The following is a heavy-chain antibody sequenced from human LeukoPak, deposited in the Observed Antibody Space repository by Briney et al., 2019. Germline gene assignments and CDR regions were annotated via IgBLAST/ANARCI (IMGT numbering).Heavy chain of an antibody. CDR3: AREWGPGIAVAGEFDY. V-gene: IGHV1-69*04. J-gene: IGHJ4*02. Sequence: SVKVSCKASGGTFSSYAISWVRQAPGQGLEWMGRILPILGIANYAQKFQGRVTITADKSTSTAYMELSSLRSEDTAVYYCAREWGPGIAVAGEFDYWGQGTLVTVSS. CDR1: GGTFSSYA. D-gene: IGHD6-19*01. CDR2: ILPILGIA.